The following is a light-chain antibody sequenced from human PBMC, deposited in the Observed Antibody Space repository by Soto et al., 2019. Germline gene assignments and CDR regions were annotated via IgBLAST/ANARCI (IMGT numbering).Light chain of an antibody. Sequence: QSALTQPPSLSGTPGQRVTISCSGSSSNIAGNTVHWYQHLPGTAPKLLIYIKDQRPSGVPGRFSASTSGTSASLAISGLQSDDEADYYCATWDDDLNAAVFGGGTQLTVL. CDR1: SSNIAGNT. V-gene: IGLV1-44*01. CDR3: ATWDDDLNAAV. J-gene: IGLJ7*01. CDR2: IKD.